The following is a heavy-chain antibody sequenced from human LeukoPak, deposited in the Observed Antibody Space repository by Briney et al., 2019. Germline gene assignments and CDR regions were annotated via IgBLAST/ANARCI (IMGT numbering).Heavy chain of an antibody. V-gene: IGHV4-38-2*01. D-gene: IGHD1-1*01. CDR3: AGDKGTTGNGRPNWFDP. J-gene: IGHJ5*02. CDR2: IFQRGYS. CDR1: GYSISSGYY. Sequence: SETLSLTCAASGYSISSGYYWGWIRQPPGKGLQWIGSIFQRGYSYYNPSLKSRVTISVDTSRNQFSLKLSSVTAADTAVYYCAGDKGTTGNGRPNWFDPWGQGTLVTVS.